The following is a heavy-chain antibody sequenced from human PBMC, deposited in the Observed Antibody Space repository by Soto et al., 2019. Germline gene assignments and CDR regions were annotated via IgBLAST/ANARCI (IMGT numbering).Heavy chain of an antibody. CDR1: GLTFSNYW. J-gene: IGHJ4*02. D-gene: IGHD2-8*02. V-gene: IGHV3-7*05. Sequence: RGSLRLSCVTSGLTFSNYWLSWVRQAPGKGLEWVANINQAGNKKYYVDSVKGRFTISRDNAKNSLYLQMNSLKAEDKAVYYCARDRGSGRYWGQGTLVTVSS. CDR3: ARDRGSGRY. CDR2: INQAGNKK.